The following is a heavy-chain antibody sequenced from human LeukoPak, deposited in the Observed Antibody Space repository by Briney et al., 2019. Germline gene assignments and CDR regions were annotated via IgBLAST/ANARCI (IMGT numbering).Heavy chain of an antibody. CDR3: ARRSPTVAYGDAFDI. D-gene: IGHD4-17*01. CDR2: IHYSGST. J-gene: IGHJ3*02. Sequence: SETLSLTCTVSGGSISSYYRSWIRQPPGKGLEWIGYIHYSGSTKYNPSLNSRVTISVDTSKNHSPLTLSSVTAADTTVYFCARRSPTVAYGDAFDIWGQGTMVTVSS. V-gene: IGHV4-59*08. CDR1: GGSISSYY.